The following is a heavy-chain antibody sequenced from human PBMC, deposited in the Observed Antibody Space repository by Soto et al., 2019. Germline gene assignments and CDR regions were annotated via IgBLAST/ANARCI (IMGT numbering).Heavy chain of an antibody. CDR3: AKVLDESMIVNGYLY. J-gene: IGHJ4*02. CDR1: GFTFSSYA. Sequence: PGGSLRLSCAASGFTFSSYASSWVRQAPGKGLEWVSAIGGSGDSTYYADSVKGRFTISRDNSRNTLYLQVNSLRAEDTAVYYCAKVLDESMIVNGYLYWGQGTLVTVSS. D-gene: IGHD3-9*01. V-gene: IGHV3-23*01. CDR2: IGGSGDST.